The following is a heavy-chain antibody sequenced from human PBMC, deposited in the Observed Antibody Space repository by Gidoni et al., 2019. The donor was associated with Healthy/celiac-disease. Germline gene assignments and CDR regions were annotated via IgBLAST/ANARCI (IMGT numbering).Heavy chain of an antibody. CDR1: GYSISSGYY. Sequence: QVQLQESCPGLVKPSATLSLTCTVSGYSISSGYYWGWIRQPPGKGLEWIGSIYHSGSTYYNPSLKSRVTISVDTSKNQFSLKLSSVTAADTAVYYCARDVAGYDDYWGQGTLVTVSS. V-gene: IGHV4-38-2*02. CDR3: ARDVAGYDDY. D-gene: IGHD5-12*01. J-gene: IGHJ4*02. CDR2: IYHSGST.